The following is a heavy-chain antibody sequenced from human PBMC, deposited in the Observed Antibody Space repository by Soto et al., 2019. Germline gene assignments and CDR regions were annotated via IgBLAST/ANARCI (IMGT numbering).Heavy chain of an antibody. J-gene: IGHJ4*02. V-gene: IGHV1-18*01. D-gene: IGHD1-1*01. CDR2: ISAHNGNT. CDR1: GYAFTTYG. Sequence: QVHLVQSGAEVKKPGASVKVSCKGSGYAFTTYGITWVRQAPGQGLEWMGWISAHNGNTNYAQKLQGRVTVTGDTSTSTAYMELRSMSSDDTDVYYCARGRYGDYWGQGALVTVSS. CDR3: ARGRYGDY.